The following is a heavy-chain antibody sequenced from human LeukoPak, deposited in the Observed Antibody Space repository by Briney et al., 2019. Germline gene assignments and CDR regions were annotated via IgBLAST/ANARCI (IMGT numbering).Heavy chain of an antibody. CDR3: ARGKSPGPGGSGSPYFDY. V-gene: IGHV1-2*04. CDR1: GYTFTGYY. Sequence: ASVKVSCRASGYTFTGYYMHWVRQAPGQGLEWMGWINPNSGGTNYAQKFQGWVTMTRDTSISTAYMELSRLRSDDTAVYYCARGKSPGPGGSGSPYFDYWGQGTLVTVSS. CDR2: INPNSGGT. D-gene: IGHD6-19*01. J-gene: IGHJ4*02.